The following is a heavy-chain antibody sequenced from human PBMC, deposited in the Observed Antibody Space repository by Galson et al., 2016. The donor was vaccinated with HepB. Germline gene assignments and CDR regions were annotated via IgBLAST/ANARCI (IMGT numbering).Heavy chain of an antibody. CDR3: AKGHLGGYDFTRPMNGLWFYP. D-gene: IGHD3-3*01. CDR2: VDHRGSN. V-gene: IGHV4-34*01. CDR1: GGSFNNYF. J-gene: IGHJ5*02. Sequence: SETLSLTCTVSGGSFNNYFCTWMRQSPEKGLEWIGEVDHRGSNNYNLSFKSRVTVSLDTSKSQCSLKLNSMTAADTAVYFCAKGHLGGYDFTRPMNGLWFYPWGQSTPLNVSS.